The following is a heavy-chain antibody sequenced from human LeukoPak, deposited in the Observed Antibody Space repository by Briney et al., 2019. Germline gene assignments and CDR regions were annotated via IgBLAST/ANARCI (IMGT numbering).Heavy chain of an antibody. D-gene: IGHD3-3*01. V-gene: IGHV4-34*01. CDR1: GGSFSGYY. CDR2: INHSGST. J-gene: IGHJ3*02. Sequence: TSKTLSLTCAVYGGSFSGYYSSWIRQPPGKGLEWIGEINHSGSTNYNPSLKSRVTISVDTSKNQFSLELSSVTAADTAVYYCARVPYYDFQADAFDIWGQGTMVTVSS. CDR3: ARVPYYDFQADAFDI.